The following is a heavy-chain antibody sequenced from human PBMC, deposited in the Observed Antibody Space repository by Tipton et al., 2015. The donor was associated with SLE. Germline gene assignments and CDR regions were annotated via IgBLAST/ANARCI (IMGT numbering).Heavy chain of an antibody. CDR2: IYYSGTT. CDR1: GGSISGSNYY. CDR3: ARRVTTIGIDN. J-gene: IGHJ4*02. D-gene: IGHD4-17*01. V-gene: IGHV4-39*01. Sequence: LVQPSETLSLTCTVSGGSISGSNYYWGWIRQPPGKGLEWIGSIYYSGTTYYNPSLKRRVTLSVDTSKNQFSLNLTSVTATDTAVYYCARRVTTIGIDNWGQGTLVTVSS.